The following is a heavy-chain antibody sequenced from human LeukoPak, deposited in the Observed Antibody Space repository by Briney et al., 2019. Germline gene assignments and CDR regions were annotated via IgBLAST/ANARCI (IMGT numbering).Heavy chain of an antibody. D-gene: IGHD4-17*01. Sequence: GGSLRLSCTSSGFTFDNYPMSWFRQAPGKGLEWVSVIYSGGSTYYADSVKGRFTISRDNSKNTLYLQMNSLRAEDTAVYYCARGSRNGDYAYWGQGTLVTVSS. CDR1: GFTFDNYP. J-gene: IGHJ4*02. V-gene: IGHV3-66*01. CDR3: ARGSRNGDYAY. CDR2: IYSGGST.